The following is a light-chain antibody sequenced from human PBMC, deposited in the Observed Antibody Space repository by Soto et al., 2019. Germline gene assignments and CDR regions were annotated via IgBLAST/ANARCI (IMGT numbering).Light chain of an antibody. CDR3: QQYNTWPPTYI. Sequence: EIVMTQSPATLSVSPGERATLSCRASQSVSSNLAWYQQKPGQAPRLLIYGASTRVTGIPARFSGSGSGTEFTLTISSLQSEDFAVYYCQQYNTWPPTYIFGQGTKLEIK. CDR1: QSVSSN. J-gene: IGKJ2*01. CDR2: GAS. V-gene: IGKV3-15*01.